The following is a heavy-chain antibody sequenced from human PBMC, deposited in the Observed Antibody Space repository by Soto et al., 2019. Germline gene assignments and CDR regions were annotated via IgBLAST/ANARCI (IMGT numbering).Heavy chain of an antibody. CDR1: GFTFSNAW. CDR3: TTDGGTYYDILTGYYVAYYFDY. V-gene: IGHV3-15*01. J-gene: IGHJ4*02. D-gene: IGHD3-9*01. CDR2: IKSKTDGGTT. Sequence: GGSLRLSCAASGFTFSNAWMSWVRQAPGKGLEWVGRIKSKTDGGTTDYAAPVKGRFTISRDDSKNTLYLQMNSLKTEDTAVYYCTTDGGTYYDILTGYYVAYYFDYWGQGTLVTVSS.